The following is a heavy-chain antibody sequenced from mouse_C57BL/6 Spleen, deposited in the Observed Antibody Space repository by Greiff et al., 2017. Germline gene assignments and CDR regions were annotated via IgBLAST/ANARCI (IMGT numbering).Heavy chain of an antibody. CDR2: IYPGSGST. V-gene: IGHV1-55*01. CDR3: ARVPDGYSIDY. Sequence: QVQLKQPGAELVKPGASVKMSCKASGYTFTSYWITWVKQRPGQGLEWIGDIYPGSGSTNYNEKFKSKATLTVDTSSSTAYMQLSSLTSEDSAVYYCARVPDGYSIDYWGQGTTLTVSS. CDR1: GYTFTSYW. D-gene: IGHD2-3*01. J-gene: IGHJ2*01.